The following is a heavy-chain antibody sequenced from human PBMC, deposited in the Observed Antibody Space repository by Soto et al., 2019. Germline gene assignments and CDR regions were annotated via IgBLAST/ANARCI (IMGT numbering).Heavy chain of an antibody. Sequence: GGSLRLSCAASGFTFSSYSMNWVRQAPGKGLEWVSSISSSSSYIYYADSVKGRFTISRDNAKNPLYLQMNSLRAEDTAVYYCARDVTIFGVVTPYYYGMDVWGQGTTVTVSS. J-gene: IGHJ6*02. V-gene: IGHV3-21*01. CDR3: ARDVTIFGVVTPYYYGMDV. CDR1: GFTFSSYS. D-gene: IGHD3-3*01. CDR2: ISSSSSYI.